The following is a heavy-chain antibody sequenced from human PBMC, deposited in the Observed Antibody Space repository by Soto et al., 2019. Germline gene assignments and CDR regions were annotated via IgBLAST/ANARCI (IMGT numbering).Heavy chain of an antibody. Sequence: QVQLVQSGAEVKKPGSSVKVSCKASGGTFSSYTISWVRQAPGQGLEWMGRIIPILGIANYAQKFQGRVTITADKSTSTAYMELSSLRSEDTAVHYCASEYYYGSGSYYDLYYFDYWGQGTLVTVSS. CDR3: ASEYYYGSGSYYDLYYFDY. J-gene: IGHJ4*02. D-gene: IGHD3-10*01. V-gene: IGHV1-69*02. CDR2: IIPILGIA. CDR1: GGTFSSYT.